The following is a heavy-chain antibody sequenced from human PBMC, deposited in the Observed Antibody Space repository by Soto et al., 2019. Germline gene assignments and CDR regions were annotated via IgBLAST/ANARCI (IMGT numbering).Heavy chain of an antibody. Sequence: GGSLRLSCAASGFTFSSYGMHWVRQAPGKGLEWVAVIWYDGSNKYYADSVKGRFTISRDNSKNTLYLQMNSLRAEDTAVYYCARDSLPGRDSSGYYSPDYWGQGTLVTVSS. V-gene: IGHV3-33*01. D-gene: IGHD3-22*01. CDR1: GFTFSSYG. CDR3: ARDSLPGRDSSGYYSPDY. J-gene: IGHJ4*02. CDR2: IWYDGSNK.